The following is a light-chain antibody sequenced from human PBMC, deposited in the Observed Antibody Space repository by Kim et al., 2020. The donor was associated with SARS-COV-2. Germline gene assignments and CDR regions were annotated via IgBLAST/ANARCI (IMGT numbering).Light chain of an antibody. V-gene: IGLV2-8*01. J-gene: IGLJ3*02. CDR2: EVS. CDR1: SSDVGGYNY. CDR3: SSYAGSNNLV. Sequence: QLVTISCTGTSSDVGGYNYVSWYQQHPGKAPKLMIYEVSKRPSGVPDRFSGSKSGNTASLTVSGLQAEDEADYYCSSYAGSNNLVFGGGTQLTVL.